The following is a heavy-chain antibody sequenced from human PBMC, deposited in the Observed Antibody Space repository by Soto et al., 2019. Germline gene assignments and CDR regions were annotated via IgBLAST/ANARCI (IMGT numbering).Heavy chain of an antibody. J-gene: IGHJ5*02. CDR3: AMSSVYADWFDP. V-gene: IGHV4-31*03. CDR1: GGSISSGGYY. Sequence: QVQLQESGPGLVKPSQTLSLTCTVSGGSISSGGYYWSWIRQHPGKGLEWIGYIYYSGSTYYNPSRKRRVTISVDTAKNQFSLKLRSVPAADTAVYYCAMSSVYADWFDPWGQGTLVTVSS. CDR2: IYYSGST. D-gene: IGHD3-22*01.